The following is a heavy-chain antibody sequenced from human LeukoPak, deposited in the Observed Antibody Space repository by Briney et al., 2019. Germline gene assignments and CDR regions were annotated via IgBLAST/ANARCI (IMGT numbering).Heavy chain of an antibody. CDR3: AVELRSAFDI. D-gene: IGHD1-7*01. CDR2: INSDGSST. CDR1: GFTFSSYW. Sequence: GGSLRLSCGALGFTFSSYWMHWVGQAPGKGLVWVSRINSDGSSTSYADSAKGRFTVARDNAKNTLYLQMNSLRAEDTAVYYCAVELRSAFDIWGQGTMVTVSS. V-gene: IGHV3-74*01. J-gene: IGHJ3*02.